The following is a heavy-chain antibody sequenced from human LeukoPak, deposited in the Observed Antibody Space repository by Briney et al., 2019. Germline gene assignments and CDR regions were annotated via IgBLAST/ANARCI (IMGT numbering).Heavy chain of an antibody. D-gene: IGHD3-10*01. CDR3: AKDLHYGSADY. Sequence: PGRPLRLSCAASGFTFSSYGMHWVRQAPGKGLEWVAVISYDGSNKYYADSVKGRFTISSDNSKNTLYLQMNSLRAEDTAVYYCAKDLHYGSADYWGQGTLVTVSS. J-gene: IGHJ4*02. CDR1: GFTFSSYG. CDR2: ISYDGSNK. V-gene: IGHV3-30*18.